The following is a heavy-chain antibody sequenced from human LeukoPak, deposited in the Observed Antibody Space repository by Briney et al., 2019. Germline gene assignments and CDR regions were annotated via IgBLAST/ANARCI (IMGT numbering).Heavy chain of an antibody. Sequence: ASVKVSCRASGYTFTSYDMHWVRQAPGQGLEWMGIINPSGDSTSYAQKFQGRVTMTRDTSTSTVYMELSSLRSEDTAVYYCASVLYCGADCYSGRYFFDYWGQGTLVTVSS. J-gene: IGHJ4*02. CDR3: ASVLYCGADCYSGRYFFDY. CDR2: INPSGDST. D-gene: IGHD2-21*02. V-gene: IGHV1-46*01. CDR1: GYTFTSYD.